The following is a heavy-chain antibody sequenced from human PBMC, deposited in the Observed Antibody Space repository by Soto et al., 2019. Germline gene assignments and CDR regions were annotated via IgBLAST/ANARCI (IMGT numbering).Heavy chain of an antibody. D-gene: IGHD4-17*01. CDR3: ATVGGDYYYFDY. V-gene: IGHV1-24*01. J-gene: IGHJ4*02. CDR1: GYTLTELS. CDR2: FDPEDGET. Sequence: ASVKVSCKVSGYTLTELSMHWVRQAPGKGLEWMGGFDPEDGETIYAQKFQGRVTMTEDTSTDTAYMELSSLRSGDTAVYYCATVGGDYYYFDYWGQGTLVTVSS.